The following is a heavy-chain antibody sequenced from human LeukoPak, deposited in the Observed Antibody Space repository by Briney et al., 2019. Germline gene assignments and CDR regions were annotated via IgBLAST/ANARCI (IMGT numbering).Heavy chain of an antibody. CDR1: GGSISSYY. Sequence: PSGTLSLTCTVSGGSISSYYWSWIRQPPGKGLEWIGYIYYSGSTNYNPSLKSRVTISVDTSKNQFSLKLSSVTAADTAVYYCARKQQWLVRGGAFDIWGQGTMVTVSS. J-gene: IGHJ3*02. V-gene: IGHV4-59*01. CDR2: IYYSGST. CDR3: ARKQQWLVRGGAFDI. D-gene: IGHD6-19*01.